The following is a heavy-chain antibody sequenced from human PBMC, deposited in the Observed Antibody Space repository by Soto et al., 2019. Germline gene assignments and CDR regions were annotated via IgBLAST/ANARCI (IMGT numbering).Heavy chain of an antibody. CDR2: IYSGGNT. V-gene: IGHV3-53*01. CDR1: GLTVSNNY. CDR3: ARGPNDGFI. D-gene: IGHD1-1*01. J-gene: IGHJ3*02. Sequence: EVQLVESGGGLIQPGGSLRLSCAASGLTVSNNYMSWVLQAPGKGLEWVSVIYSGGNTNYADSVKGRFIISRDNSNNTVHLQKNNLRAEDTAVYYCARGPNDGFIWGQGTTVTVSS.